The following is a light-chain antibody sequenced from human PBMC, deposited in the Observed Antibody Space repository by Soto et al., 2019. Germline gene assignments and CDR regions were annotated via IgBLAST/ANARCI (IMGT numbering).Light chain of an antibody. J-gene: IGKJ4*01. CDR1: QSVSSN. CDR2: GAS. CDR3: QQRSNWPGIT. Sequence: EIVMTQSPATLSVSPGERATLSCRASQSVSSNLAWYQQKPGQAPRLLIYGASTRATGIPARFSGSGSGTDFTLTISSLEPEDFAVYYCQQRSNWPGITFGGGTKVEIK. V-gene: IGKV3-11*01.